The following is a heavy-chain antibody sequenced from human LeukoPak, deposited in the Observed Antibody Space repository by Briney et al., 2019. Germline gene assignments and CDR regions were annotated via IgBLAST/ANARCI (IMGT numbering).Heavy chain of an antibody. J-gene: IGHJ4*02. D-gene: IGHD5-18*01. CDR2: ISDNEGST. Sequence: PGGSLRLSCAASGFTFNYYAMSWVRQAPGKALEWVSGISDNEGSTYYTDSVKGRFTISRDNTKNTVYLQMNNLRPDDTAVYFCARHDSFIPYWGQGTLVTVSS. V-gene: IGHV3-23*01. CDR1: GFTFNYYA. CDR3: ARHDSFIPY.